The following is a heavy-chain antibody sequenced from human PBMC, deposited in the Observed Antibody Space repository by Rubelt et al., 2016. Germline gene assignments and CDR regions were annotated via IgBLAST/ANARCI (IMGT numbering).Heavy chain of an antibody. CDR1: GGSFSGYY. CDR3: ARSSGYDYVYDY. D-gene: IGHD5-12*01. Sequence: QVQLKQWGAGLLKPSETLSVTCAVYGGSFSGYYWTWIRQPPGKGLEWIGEINHGGSTNHNPSLKSRVTIAVDTSKNQISQKLRSVTAADTAIYYCARSSGYDYVYDYWGQGTLVTVSS. J-gene: IGHJ4*02. V-gene: IGHV4-34*01. CDR2: INHGGST.